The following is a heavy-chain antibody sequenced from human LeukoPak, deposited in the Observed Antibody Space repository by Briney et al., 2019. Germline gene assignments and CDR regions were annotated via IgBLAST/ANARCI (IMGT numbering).Heavy chain of an antibody. CDR1: GFTFDDYA. CDR2: ISWNSGSI. D-gene: IGHD6-19*01. CDR3: AKDRGIAVAGTSGY. J-gene: IGHJ4*02. V-gene: IGHV3-9*01. Sequence: GGSLRLSCAASGFTFDDYAMHWVRQAPGKGLEWVSGISWNSGSIGYADSVKGRFTISRDNAKNSLYLQVNSLRAEDTALYYCAKDRGIAVAGTSGYWGQGTLVTVSS.